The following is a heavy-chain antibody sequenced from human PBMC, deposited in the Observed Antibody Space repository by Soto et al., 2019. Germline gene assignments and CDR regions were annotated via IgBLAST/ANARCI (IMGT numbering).Heavy chain of an antibody. J-gene: IGHJ4*02. CDR3: ARSSTFFDY. CDR2: ISSSSNTI. V-gene: IGHV3-48*01. CDR1: GFTLPGYS. Sequence: PGGSLRLSCAPSGFTLPGYSMNWVRQAPGKGLEWVSYISSSSNTIYYADSVKGRFTISRDNAKNLLYLQMNSLRVEDTAVYYCARSSTFFDYCGQGIPVTVSS. D-gene: IGHD6-6*01.